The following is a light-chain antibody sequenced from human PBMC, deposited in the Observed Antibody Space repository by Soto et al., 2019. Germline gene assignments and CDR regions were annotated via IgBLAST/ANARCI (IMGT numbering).Light chain of an antibody. CDR3: TSYTDSSAVL. Sequence: QSVLTQPASVSGSPGQSITISCTGTSSDVGGYNYVAWYQQTPGKAPKLMVYDVSNRPSGVSNRFSGSKSGYTASLTISGLQAEYEADYYCTSYTDSSAVLFGGGTKLTVL. J-gene: IGLJ2*01. CDR1: SSDVGGYNY. CDR2: DVS. V-gene: IGLV2-14*01.